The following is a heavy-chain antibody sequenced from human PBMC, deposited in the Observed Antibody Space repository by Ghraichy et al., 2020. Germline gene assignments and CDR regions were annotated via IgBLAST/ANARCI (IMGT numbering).Heavy chain of an antibody. Sequence: SETLSLTCTVSGGSISSYYWSWIRQPPGKGLEWIGYIYYSGSTNYNPSLKSRVTISVDTSKNQFSLKLSSVTAADTAVYYCASEGDEAQAFDIWGQGTMVTVSS. CDR1: GGSISSYY. J-gene: IGHJ3*02. CDR3: ASEGDEAQAFDI. D-gene: IGHD3-10*01. V-gene: IGHV4-59*01. CDR2: IYYSGST.